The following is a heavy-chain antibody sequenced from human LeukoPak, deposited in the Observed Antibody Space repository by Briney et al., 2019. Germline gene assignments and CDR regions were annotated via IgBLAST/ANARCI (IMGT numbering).Heavy chain of an antibody. D-gene: IGHD3-16*01. CDR3: ANGDYDYVWGTLRK. CDR2: ISGSGDST. CDR1: GFTYSNCA. V-gene: IGHV3-23*01. Sequence: PGGSLRLSCAASGFTYSNCAMNWVRQAPGKGPEWVSGISGSGDSTYYADSVKGRFTISRDNFKNTLYLEMNILRAEDTALYYCANGDYDYVWGTLRKWGQGALVTVAS. J-gene: IGHJ4*02.